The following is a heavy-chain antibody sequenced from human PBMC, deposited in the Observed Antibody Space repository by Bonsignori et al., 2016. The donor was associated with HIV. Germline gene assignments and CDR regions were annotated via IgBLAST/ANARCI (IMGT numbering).Heavy chain of an antibody. V-gene: IGHV3-30*02. Sequence: GGSLRLSCAASGLNFTKIGVHWVRQVPGRGLEWVARLRRDGTKIYSPETVKGRLKGRFLISNDDSKNTVFLQMSSLTPDDTATYYCATWNHCVNSDCFDHWGQGIVVTVSS. CDR2: LRRDGTKI. CDR1: GLNFTKIG. CDR3: ATWNHCVNSDCFDH. J-gene: IGHJ1*01. D-gene: IGHD2-21*01.